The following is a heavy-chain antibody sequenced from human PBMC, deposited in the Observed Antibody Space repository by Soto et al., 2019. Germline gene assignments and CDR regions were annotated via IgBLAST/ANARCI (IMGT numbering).Heavy chain of an antibody. D-gene: IGHD6-19*01. V-gene: IGHV1-8*02. CDR3: ARRSRSGYVNYAD. CDR1: GYTFNNYD. Sequence: QVQLVQSGAEVKKPGASMKVSCKASGYTFNNYDINWVRQATGQGLEWLGWMTPRSGKTGYAQKFQGRVTMTMNSAQSTAYMELSSLRSEDTAVYYCARRSRSGYVNYADWGQGILVTVSS. CDR2: MTPRSGKT. J-gene: IGHJ4*02.